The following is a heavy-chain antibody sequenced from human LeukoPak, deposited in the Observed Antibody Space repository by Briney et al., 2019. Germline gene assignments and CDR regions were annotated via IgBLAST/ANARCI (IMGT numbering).Heavy chain of an antibody. J-gene: IGHJ4*02. CDR1: GGSISSNSYY. V-gene: IGHV4-39*07. CDR3: ARDYGGWYYFDY. Sequence: SETLSLTCTVSGGSISSNSYYWGWIRQPPGKGLEWIGSIYYSGRTYYNPSLKSRVTISVVTSKNQFSLKLSSVTAADTALYYCARDYGGWYYFDYWGQGTLVTVSS. CDR2: IYYSGRT. D-gene: IGHD6-19*01.